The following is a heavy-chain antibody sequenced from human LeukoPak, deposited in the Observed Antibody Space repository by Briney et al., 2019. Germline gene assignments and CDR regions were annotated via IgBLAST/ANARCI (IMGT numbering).Heavy chain of an antibody. J-gene: IGHJ3*02. D-gene: IGHD3-10*01. CDR2: ISSPDTTT. CDR3: ARDLGYGSGSFDI. V-gene: IGHV3-48*01. Sequence: GGSLRLSCAASGFTFSSYSMNWVRQAPGKGLEWVSYISSPDTTTYYADSVKGRFTISRDNSKNTLYLQMNSLRAEDTAVYYCARDLGYGSGSFDIWGQGTMVTVSS. CDR1: GFTFSSYS.